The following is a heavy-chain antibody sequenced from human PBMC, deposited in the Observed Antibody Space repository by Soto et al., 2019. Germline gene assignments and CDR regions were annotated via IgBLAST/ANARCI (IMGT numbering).Heavy chain of an antibody. CDR1: GFTFSSYD. CDR2: IGTAGDT. V-gene: IGHV3-13*01. D-gene: IGHD4-17*01. Sequence: EVQLVESGGGLVQPGGSLRLSCAASGFTFSSYDMHWVRQATGKGLEWVSAIGTAGDTYYPGSVKGRFTISRENAKNPLYLQMNSLRAGDTAVYYCARANGGLYYFDYWGQGTLVTVSS. CDR3: ARANGGLYYFDY. J-gene: IGHJ4*02.